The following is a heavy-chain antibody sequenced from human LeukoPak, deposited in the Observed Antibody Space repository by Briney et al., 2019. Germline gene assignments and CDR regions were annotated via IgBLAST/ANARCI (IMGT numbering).Heavy chain of an antibody. CDR1: GFSLSTSGVG. Sequence: SGPTLVKPTQTLTLTCTFSGFSLSTSGVGVGWIRQPPGKALEWLALIYWDDDKRYNPYLKSRLTITKDTSKNQVVLTMTNMDPVDTATYYCAHRRHYDILTGYYIGGDYFDYWGQGTLVTVSS. J-gene: IGHJ4*02. V-gene: IGHV2-5*02. CDR3: AHRRHYDILTGYYIGGDYFDY. CDR2: IYWDDDK. D-gene: IGHD3-9*01.